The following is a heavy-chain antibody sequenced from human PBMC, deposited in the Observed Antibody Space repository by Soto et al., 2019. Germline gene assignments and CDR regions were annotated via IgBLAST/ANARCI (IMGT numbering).Heavy chain of an antibody. CDR1: GGSFSGYY. CDR2: INHSGST. CDR3: ARTDYHDSSGYRFDY. V-gene: IGHV4-34*01. D-gene: IGHD3-22*01. Sequence: SETLSLTCAVYGGSFSGYYWSWIRQPPGKGLEWIGEINHSGSTNYNPSLKSRVTISVDTSKNQFSLKLSSVTAADTAVYYCARTDYHDSSGYRFDYWGPGTLVTVSS. J-gene: IGHJ4*02.